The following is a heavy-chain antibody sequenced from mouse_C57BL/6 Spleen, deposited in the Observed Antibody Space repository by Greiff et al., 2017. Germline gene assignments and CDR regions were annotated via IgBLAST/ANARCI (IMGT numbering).Heavy chain of an antibody. D-gene: IGHD2-4*01. Sequence: EVQVVESGGGLVKPGGSLKLSCAASGFTFSDYGMHWVRQAPEKGLEWVAYISSGSSTIYYADTVKGRFTISRDNAKNTLFLQMTSLRSEDTAMYYCARNDYGRDFDYWGQGTTLTVSS. CDR3: ARNDYGRDFDY. CDR2: ISSGSSTI. J-gene: IGHJ2*01. V-gene: IGHV5-17*01. CDR1: GFTFSDYG.